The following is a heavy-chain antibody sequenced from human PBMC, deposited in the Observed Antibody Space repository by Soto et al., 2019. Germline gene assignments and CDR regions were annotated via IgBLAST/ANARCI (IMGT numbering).Heavy chain of an antibody. D-gene: IGHD3-3*01. J-gene: IGHJ3*02. Sequence: QLHLVQSGAVVKKPGASVTVSCSASGYPVTAYYMHWVRQAPGRGLEWMGGINPATGAAKYTQTFQGRVTMTRDPSTSTVFMELSGLTSEDPAFFYCARGGGVGVAGSAAFDMWGQGTLVTVSS. V-gene: IGHV1-2*02. CDR1: GYPVTAYY. CDR3: ARGGGVGVAGSAAFDM. CDR2: INPATGAA.